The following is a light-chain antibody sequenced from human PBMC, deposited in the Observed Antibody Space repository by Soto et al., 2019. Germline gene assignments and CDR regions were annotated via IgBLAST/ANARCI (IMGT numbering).Light chain of an antibody. J-gene: IGKJ1*01. V-gene: IGKV1-27*01. CDR2: TAS. Sequence: DIQMTQSPSTLSASVRARVTITCRASQSISSWLAWYQQKPGKPPVLLIYTASTLKPGVPSRFSGSGAGTEFTLTISSLQPEDFATYYCQKYESAPRTFGQGTKVDIK. CDR1: QSISSW. CDR3: QKYESAPRT.